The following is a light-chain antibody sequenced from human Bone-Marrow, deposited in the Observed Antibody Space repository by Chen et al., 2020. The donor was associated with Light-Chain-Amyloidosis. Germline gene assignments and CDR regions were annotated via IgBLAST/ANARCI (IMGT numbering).Light chain of an antibody. Sequence: SYELKQPPSVSVSPGQTARITCSGDDLPTKYAYWYQQKPGQAPVLVIHRDTERPSGISDRFSGSSSGTTATLTISGVQAEYEADYHCQSADSSGTYEVIFGGGTKLTVL. J-gene: IGLJ2*01. CDR3: QSADSSGTYEVI. V-gene: IGLV3-25*03. CDR1: DLPTKY. CDR2: RDT.